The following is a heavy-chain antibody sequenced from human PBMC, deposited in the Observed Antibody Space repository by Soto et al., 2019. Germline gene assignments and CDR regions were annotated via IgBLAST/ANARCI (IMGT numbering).Heavy chain of an antibody. D-gene: IGHD5-18*01. CDR1: GGSISSSSYY. Sequence: QLPLQESGPGLVKPSETLSLTCTVSGGSISSSSYYWGWIRQPPGKGLEWIGSIYYSGSTYYNPSLKSRVTISVDTSKNQFSLKLSSVTAADTAVYYCARQWIQLWLGNWFDPWGQGTLVTVSS. CDR2: IYYSGST. J-gene: IGHJ5*02. CDR3: ARQWIQLWLGNWFDP. V-gene: IGHV4-39*01.